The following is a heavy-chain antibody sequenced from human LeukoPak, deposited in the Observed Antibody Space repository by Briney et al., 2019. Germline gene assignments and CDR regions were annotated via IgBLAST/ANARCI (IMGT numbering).Heavy chain of an antibody. D-gene: IGHD3-22*01. CDR2: IFYSGGT. V-gene: IGHV4-39*07. Sequence: PSETLSLTCTVSGGSINTPNYYWGWIRQTPGKGLEWIGNIFYSGGTYYRPSLTSRVTISLDTSRNQFSLKLSSVTAADTAVYYCARGSNYYDSSGYPRYYYYYMDVWGKGTTVTISS. CDR3: ARGSNYYDSSGYPRYYYYYMDV. J-gene: IGHJ6*03. CDR1: GGSINTPNYY.